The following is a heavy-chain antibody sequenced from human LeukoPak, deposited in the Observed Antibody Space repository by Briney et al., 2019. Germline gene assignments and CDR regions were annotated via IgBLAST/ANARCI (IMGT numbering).Heavy chain of an antibody. J-gene: IGHJ6*03. CDR2: IYYSGST. D-gene: IGHD3-3*01. Sequence: SATLYLTCTVSGGSISSGGYYWSWIRQHPGKDLEWIGYIYYSGSTYYNPSLKSRVTISVDTSKNQFSLKLSSVTAADTAVYYCARVGYDFWSGRDYYYYMDFWGKGTTVTVSS. V-gene: IGHV4-31*03. CDR1: GGSISSGGYY. CDR3: ARVGYDFWSGRDYYYYMDF.